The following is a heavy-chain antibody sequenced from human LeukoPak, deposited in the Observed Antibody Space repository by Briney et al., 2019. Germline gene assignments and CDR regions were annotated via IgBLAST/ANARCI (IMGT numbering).Heavy chain of an antibody. D-gene: IGHD4-17*01. CDR2: IDPSSTYI. CDR3: TRGSYGDYEY. V-gene: IGHV3-21*01. CDR1: GFTFSSYT. Sequence: GESLRLSCSASGFTFSSYTMNWVRQAPGKGLEWVSSIDPSSTYIYYADSVKGRFTISRDNAQNSLYLQVNSLRAEDTAVYYCTRGSYGDYEYWGQGTLVTVSS. J-gene: IGHJ4*02.